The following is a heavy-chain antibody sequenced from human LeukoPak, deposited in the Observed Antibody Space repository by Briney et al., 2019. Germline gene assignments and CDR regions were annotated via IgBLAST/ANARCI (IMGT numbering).Heavy chain of an antibody. Sequence: ASVKVSFKASGYTFTSYDINWVRQATGQGLEWMGWMNPNSGNTGYAQKFQGRVTMTRNTSISTAYMELSSLRSEDTAVYYCARSGIAAAGRHRYYYYGMDVGGQGTTVTVS. CDR1: GYTFTSYD. J-gene: IGHJ6*02. V-gene: IGHV1-8*01. D-gene: IGHD6-13*01. CDR3: ARSGIAAAGRHRYYYYGMDV. CDR2: MNPNSGNT.